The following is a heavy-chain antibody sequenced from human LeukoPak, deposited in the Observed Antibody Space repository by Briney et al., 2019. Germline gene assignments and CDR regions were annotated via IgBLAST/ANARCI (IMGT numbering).Heavy chain of an antibody. D-gene: IGHD3-10*01. CDR1: GFIFRGFW. J-gene: IGHJ5*02. CDR3: ARVRGSERDVTVGWLDP. V-gene: IGHV3-7*01. CDR2: IKRDGTEK. Sequence: GGSLRLSCEGTGFIFRGFWMGWVRQGPGEGLEWVASIKRDGTEKQFLDSVRGRFTISRDNAKRTLYLQMNRLRAEDTGLYYCARVRGSERDVTVGWLDPWGQGTLVTVSS.